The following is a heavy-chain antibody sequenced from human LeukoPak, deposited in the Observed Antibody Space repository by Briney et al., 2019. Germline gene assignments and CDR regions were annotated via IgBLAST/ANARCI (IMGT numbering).Heavy chain of an antibody. J-gene: IGHJ4*02. V-gene: IGHV3-7*01. CDR2: IKQDGSEK. Sequence: PGGSLRLSCAASGFTFSSYWMSWVRQAPGKGLEWAANIKQDGSEKYYVDSVKGRFTISRGNAKNSLYLQMNSLGAEDTAVYYCARGNDYDFWSGSRYYFDYWGQGTLVTVSS. D-gene: IGHD3-3*01. CDR3: ARGNDYDFWSGSRYYFDY. CDR1: GFTFSSYW.